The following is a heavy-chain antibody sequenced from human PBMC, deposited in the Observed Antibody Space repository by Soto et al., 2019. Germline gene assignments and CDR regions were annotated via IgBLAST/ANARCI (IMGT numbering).Heavy chain of an antibody. CDR2: IIPILGIA. CDR1: GGTFSSYT. CDR3: ARGLNWNYDY. D-gene: IGHD1-7*01. Sequence: SVKASCKASGGTFSSYTISWVRQAPGQGLEWMGRIIPILGIANYAQKFQGRVTITADKSTSTAYMELSSLRSEDTAVYYCARGLNWNYDYWGQETLVTAPQ. J-gene: IGHJ4*02. V-gene: IGHV1-69*02.